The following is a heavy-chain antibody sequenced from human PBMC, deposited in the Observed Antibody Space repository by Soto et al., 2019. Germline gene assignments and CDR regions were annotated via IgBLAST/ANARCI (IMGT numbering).Heavy chain of an antibody. Sequence: QVRLQESGPGLVKPSETLFLTRTVSGGSIGAYYCTWIRQPPGMGLEWSGFIYSSCTTYNPSLKSRVIISVDTSKNQFSLKLTSVTAVDPAVYFCARSGLRLGDVEFDPWGPGILVTVSS. CDR1: GGSIGAYY. D-gene: IGHD3-16*01. V-gene: IGHV4-59*01. CDR3: ARSGLRLGDVEFDP. J-gene: IGHJ5*02. CDR2: IYSSCT.